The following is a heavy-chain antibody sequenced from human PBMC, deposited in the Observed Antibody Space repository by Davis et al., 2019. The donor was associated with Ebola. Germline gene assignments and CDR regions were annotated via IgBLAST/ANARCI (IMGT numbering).Heavy chain of an antibody. CDR1: GYTFPNYW. Sequence: GESLKISCEGSGYTFPNYWIAWVRQMPGKGLEWMGIIYAGDSDARYSPSFEGQVTLSIDRSISTAYLRWHSLTASDTAMYYCARGTDGYNPGGYFDSWGQGTLVTVSS. V-gene: IGHV5-51*01. CDR2: IYAGDSDA. CDR3: ARGTDGYNPGGYFDS. D-gene: IGHD5-24*01. J-gene: IGHJ4*02.